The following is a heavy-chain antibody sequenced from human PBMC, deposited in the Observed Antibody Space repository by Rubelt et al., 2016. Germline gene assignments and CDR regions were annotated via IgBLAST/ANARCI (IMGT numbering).Heavy chain of an antibody. V-gene: IGHV4-34*01. CDR3: ARRRGATGWFDP. D-gene: IGHD3-10*01. Sequence: QVQLQQWGAGLLKPSETLSLTCAVYGGSFSDYYWIWVRQSPGKGLEWIGDINHSGSTNYNPSLKSRVTTSVDTSKNQLSLKLHSVTAADTAVHYCARRRGATGWFDPWGQGTLVTVSS. CDR2: INHSGST. CDR1: GGSFSDYY. J-gene: IGHJ5*02.